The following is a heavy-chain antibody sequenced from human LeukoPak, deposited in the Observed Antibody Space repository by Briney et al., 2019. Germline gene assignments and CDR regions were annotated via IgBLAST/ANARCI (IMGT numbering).Heavy chain of an antibody. V-gene: IGHV3-30*02. CDR1: GFTFSSYG. J-gene: IGHJ3*02. CDR2: ISYDGSYK. D-gene: IGHD6-25*01. Sequence: PGGSLRLSCAASGFTFSSYGMHWVRQAPGKGLEWVAVISYDGSYKDYTDSVKGRFTISRDSSKNTLYLQMNSLRAGDTAVYYCAKEGGNHGPSNAFDIWGQGTMVTVSS. CDR3: AKEGGNHGPSNAFDI.